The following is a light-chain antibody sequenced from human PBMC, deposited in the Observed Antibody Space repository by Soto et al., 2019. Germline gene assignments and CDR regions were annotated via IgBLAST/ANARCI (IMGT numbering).Light chain of an antibody. CDR3: SSYASSNNVV. Sequence: QSALTQPASVSGSPGQSITISCTGTSSDVGGYNYVSWYQQHPGKAPKLMIYDVSNRPSGVSSRLSGSKSGNTASLTISGLQAEDEADYYCSSYASSNNVVFGGGTKLTVL. V-gene: IGLV2-14*01. CDR2: DVS. CDR1: SSDVGGYNY. J-gene: IGLJ2*01.